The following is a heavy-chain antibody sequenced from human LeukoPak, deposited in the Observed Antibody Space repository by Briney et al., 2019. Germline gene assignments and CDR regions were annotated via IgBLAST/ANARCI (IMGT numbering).Heavy chain of an antibody. Sequence: GGSLRLSCAASGFTFSSYSMNWVRQAPGKGLEWVSSISSSSSYIYYADSVKGRFTISRDNAKNSLYLQMNSLRAEDTAVYYCARVGYSSSSAFDIWGQGTMVTVSS. CDR3: ARVGYSSSSAFDI. CDR2: ISSSSSYI. CDR1: GFTFSSYS. D-gene: IGHD6-6*01. J-gene: IGHJ3*02. V-gene: IGHV3-21*01.